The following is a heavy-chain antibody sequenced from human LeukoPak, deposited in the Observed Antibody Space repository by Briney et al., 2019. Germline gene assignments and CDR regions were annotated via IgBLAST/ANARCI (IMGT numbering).Heavy chain of an antibody. D-gene: IGHD3-22*01. CDR1: GGTFSSYA. CDR2: INPIFGTA. CDR3: ASRESSDSSGYYDY. J-gene: IGHJ4*02. Sequence: SVKVSCKASGGTFSSYAISWVRQAPGQGLEWMGGINPIFGTANYAQKFQGRVTITADESTSTAYMELSSLRSEDTAVYYCASRESSDSSGYYDYWGQGTLVTVSS. V-gene: IGHV1-69*01.